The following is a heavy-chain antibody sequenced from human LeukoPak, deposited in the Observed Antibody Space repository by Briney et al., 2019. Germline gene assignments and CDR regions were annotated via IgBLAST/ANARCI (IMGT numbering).Heavy chain of an antibody. D-gene: IGHD3-22*01. CDR1: GYTLTELS. J-gene: IGHJ3*02. V-gene: IGHV1-24*01. Sequence: GASVKVSCKVSGYTLTELSMHWVRQAPGKGLEWMGGFNPEDGETTYAQKFQGRVTMTEDTSTDTAYMELSSLRSEDTAVYYCATDRISWLLPTAEPSPFDIWGQGTMVTVSS. CDR3: ATDRISWLLPTAEPSPFDI. CDR2: FNPEDGET.